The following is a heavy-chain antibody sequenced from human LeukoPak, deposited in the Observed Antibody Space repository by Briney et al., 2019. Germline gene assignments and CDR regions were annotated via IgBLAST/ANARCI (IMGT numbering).Heavy chain of an antibody. CDR3: ARTHRLPYYMDV. V-gene: IGHV1-2*06. J-gene: IGHJ6*03. Sequence: GASVKVSCKASGYNFTGYYIHWVRQAPGQGLEWMGRMNPDNGVTHCAQKFRGRVTMTRDTSMSTAYMDLSRLRADDTAVYFCARTHRLPYYMDVWGKGTTVTISS. CDR2: MNPDNGVT. CDR1: GYNFTGYY.